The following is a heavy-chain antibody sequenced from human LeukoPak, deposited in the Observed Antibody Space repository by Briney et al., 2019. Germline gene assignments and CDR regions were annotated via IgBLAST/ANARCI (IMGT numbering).Heavy chain of an antibody. CDR3: ARWALDRPFDY. V-gene: IGHV3-7*01. D-gene: IGHD3-9*01. J-gene: IGHJ4*02. CDR1: GFIFSSHW. Sequence: ESGGSLRLSCAASGFIFSSHWMSWVRQAPGKGLEWVANINLEGTDKNYVDSVKGRFTISRDNAKNSLYLQMSSLRADDTAMYYCARWALDRPFDYWGQGTLVTVSS. CDR2: INLEGTDK.